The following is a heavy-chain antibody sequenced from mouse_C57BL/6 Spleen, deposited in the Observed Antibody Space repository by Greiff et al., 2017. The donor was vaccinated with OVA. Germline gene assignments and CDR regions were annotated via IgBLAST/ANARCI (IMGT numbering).Heavy chain of an antibody. CDR2: INPNYGTT. CDR3: ARRADYYGSSYFDY. V-gene: IGHV1-39*01. J-gene: IGHJ2*01. Sequence: VQLKESGPELVKPGASVKISCKASGYSFTDYNMNWVKQSNGKSLEWIGEINPNYGTTSYNQKFKGKATLTVDQSSSTAYMQLNSLTSEDSAVYYCARRADYYGSSYFDYWGQGTTLTVSS. CDR1: GYSFTDYN. D-gene: IGHD1-1*01.